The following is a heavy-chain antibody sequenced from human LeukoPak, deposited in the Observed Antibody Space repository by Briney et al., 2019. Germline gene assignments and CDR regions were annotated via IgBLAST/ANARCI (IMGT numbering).Heavy chain of an antibody. J-gene: IGHJ4*02. CDR3: ASSVVDYFDY. CDR2: IKQDGSEK. D-gene: IGHD4-23*01. Sequence: GGSLRLSCAGSGFTFSSYCMSWVRQAPGKGLEWVANIKQDGSEKYYVDSVKGRFTISGDNAKNSLYLQMNSLRAEDTAVYYCASSVVDYFDYWGQGTLVTVSS. V-gene: IGHV3-7*01. CDR1: GFTFSSYC.